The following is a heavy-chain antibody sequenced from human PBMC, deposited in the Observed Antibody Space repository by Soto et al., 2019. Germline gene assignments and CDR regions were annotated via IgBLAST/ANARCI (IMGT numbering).Heavy chain of an antibody. CDR3: AKDLYGDFLTGALD. V-gene: IGHV3-30*18. CDR1: GFTFSSYG. Sequence: GGSLRLSCAASGFTFSSYGMHWVRQAPGKGLEWVAVISYDGSNKYYADSVKGRFTISRDNSKNTLYLQMNSLRAEDTAVYYCAKDLYGDFLTGALDWGQGTLVTVSS. J-gene: IGHJ4*02. D-gene: IGHD4-17*01. CDR2: ISYDGSNK.